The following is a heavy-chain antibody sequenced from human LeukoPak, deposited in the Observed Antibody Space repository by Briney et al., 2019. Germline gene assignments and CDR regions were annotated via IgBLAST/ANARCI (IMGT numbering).Heavy chain of an antibody. V-gene: IGHV1-2*02. J-gene: IGHJ4*02. Sequence: GASVKVSCKASGYTFTGYYMHWVRQAPGQGLEWLGWINPNSGGTNYAQKFQGRVTMTRDTSISTAYMELSRLRSDDTAVYYCARETYDSSGSVDYWGQGTLVTVFS. CDR1: GYTFTGYY. CDR3: ARETYDSSGSVDY. D-gene: IGHD3-22*01. CDR2: INPNSGGT.